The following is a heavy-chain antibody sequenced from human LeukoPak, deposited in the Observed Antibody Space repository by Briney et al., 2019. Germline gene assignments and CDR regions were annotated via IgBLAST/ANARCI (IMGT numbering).Heavy chain of an antibody. D-gene: IGHD4-17*01. CDR2: ISGSGGNT. V-gene: IGHV3-23*01. Sequence: GGSLRLSCAASGFTFSSYAMSWVRQAPGKGLEWVSGISGSGGNTYYTDSVKGRLTISRDNSKNTLYLQMNSLRAEDTAVYYCAKYTTVSRGGAFDIWGQGTMVTVSS. CDR1: GFTFSSYA. J-gene: IGHJ3*02. CDR3: AKYTTVSRGGAFDI.